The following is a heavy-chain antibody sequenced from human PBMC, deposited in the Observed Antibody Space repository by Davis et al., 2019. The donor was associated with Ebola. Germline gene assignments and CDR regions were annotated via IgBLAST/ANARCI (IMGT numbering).Heavy chain of an antibody. CDR2: INSDGSST. CDR1: GFTFSSYW. J-gene: IGHJ4*02. Sequence: GESLKISCAASGFTFSSYWMHWVRQAPGKGLVWVSRINSDGSSTSYADSVKGRFTISRDNAKNTLYLQMNSLRAEDTAVYYCARDREGQWLVPGLFDYWGQGTLVTVSS. V-gene: IGHV3-74*01. CDR3: ARDREGQWLVPGLFDY. D-gene: IGHD6-19*01.